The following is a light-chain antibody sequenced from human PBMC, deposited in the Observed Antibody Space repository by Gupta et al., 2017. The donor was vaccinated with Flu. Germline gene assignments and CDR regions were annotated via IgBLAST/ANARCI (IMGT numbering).Light chain of an antibody. Sequence: QSALTQPPSASGSPGQSVTISCTGTSSDIGAYNYVSWYRQYPGKAPRLLIYEVNKRPSGVPARFSGSKSGNTASLTVSGLQTEDEADYYCSSYAGRNTLMFGGGTKLTVL. V-gene: IGLV2-8*01. CDR1: SSDIGAYNY. J-gene: IGLJ3*02. CDR3: SSYAGRNTLM. CDR2: EVN.